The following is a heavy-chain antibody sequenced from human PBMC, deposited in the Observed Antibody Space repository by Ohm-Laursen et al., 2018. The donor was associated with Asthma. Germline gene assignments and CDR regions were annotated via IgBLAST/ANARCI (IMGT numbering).Heavy chain of an antibody. Sequence: SLRLSCTAPGFTFSSYAMSWVRQAPGKGLEWVSTISVSGGTTYYADSVKGRFTISRDDSKNTLYLQMNNVRAEDTAGYYCAKGMYYSDSSGYKVLDYWGQGTLVTVSS. V-gene: IGHV3-23*01. D-gene: IGHD3-22*01. CDR3: AKGMYYSDSSGYKVLDY. CDR1: GFTFSSYA. CDR2: ISVSGGTT. J-gene: IGHJ4*02.